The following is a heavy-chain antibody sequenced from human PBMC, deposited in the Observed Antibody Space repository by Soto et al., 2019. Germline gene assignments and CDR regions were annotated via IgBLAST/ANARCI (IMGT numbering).Heavy chain of an antibody. CDR3: ERRWDDYAISSAYHNHYYDGMDV. Sequence: SGGPLRLSCAASGFTFSSYSMNWVRQAPGKGLEWVSSISSSRSYIYYADSVKGRFTISRDNAKNSLYLQMNSLRAEDTAVYYCERRWDDYAISSAYHNHYYDGMDVWGQGTTVTVSS. CDR2: ISSSRSYI. J-gene: IGHJ6*02. D-gene: IGHD3-3*01. V-gene: IGHV3-21*01. CDR1: GFTFSSYS.